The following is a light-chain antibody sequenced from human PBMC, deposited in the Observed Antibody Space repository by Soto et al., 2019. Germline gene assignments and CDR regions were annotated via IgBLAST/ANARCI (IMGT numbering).Light chain of an antibody. CDR1: QSISSW. CDR3: QHDYNLLT. Sequence: DIQMTQSPSTLSASVVDRVTITCRASQSISSWLAWYQQKPGKAPKLLIYDASSLESGVPSRFSGSGSGTEFTLTVSSLQPEDFAVYYCQHDYNLLTFGGGTKVDIK. CDR2: DAS. J-gene: IGKJ4*01. V-gene: IGKV1-5*01.